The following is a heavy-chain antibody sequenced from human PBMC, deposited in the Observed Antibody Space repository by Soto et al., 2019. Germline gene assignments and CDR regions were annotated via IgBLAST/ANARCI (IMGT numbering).Heavy chain of an antibody. CDR3: ARVIGWGSGDLA. CDR2: IYNSENT. D-gene: IGHD2-15*01. V-gene: IGHV4-31*03. CDR1: GDSISSGGYY. J-gene: IGHJ1*01. Sequence: KTSETLSLTCTVSGDSISSGGYYWSWIRQLPGKGLEWIGYIYNSENTYYNPSLKSRVTISADTSKNQFSLRLNSVTAADAAVYYCARVIGWGSGDLAWGQGTLVTVSS.